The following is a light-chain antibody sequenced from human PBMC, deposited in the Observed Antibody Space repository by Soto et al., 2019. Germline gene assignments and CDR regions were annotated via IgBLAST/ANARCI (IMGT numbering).Light chain of an antibody. CDR3: QQANSFPIT. Sequence: DIQMTQSPSSLSSSLGDRFTITCQASQNINNYLNWYQQKPGKAPKLLIYAASSLQSGVPSRFSGSGSGTDFTLTISSLQPEDFATYYCQQANSFPITFGQGTRLEI. CDR2: AAS. V-gene: IGKV1-12*01. J-gene: IGKJ5*01. CDR1: QNINNY.